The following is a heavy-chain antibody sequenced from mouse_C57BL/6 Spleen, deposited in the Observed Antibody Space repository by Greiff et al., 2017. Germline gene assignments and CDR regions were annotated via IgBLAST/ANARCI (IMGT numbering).Heavy chain of an antibody. CDR3: ARLGRPDYYAMDY. Sequence: EVQRVESGGDLVKPGGSLKLSCAASGFTFSSYGMSWVRQTPDKRLEWVATISSGGSYTYYPDSVKGRFTISRDNAKNTLYLQMSSLKSEDTAMYYCARLGRPDYYAMDYWGQGTSVTVSS. D-gene: IGHD4-1*01. V-gene: IGHV5-6*01. CDR1: GFTFSSYG. J-gene: IGHJ4*01. CDR2: ISSGGSYT.